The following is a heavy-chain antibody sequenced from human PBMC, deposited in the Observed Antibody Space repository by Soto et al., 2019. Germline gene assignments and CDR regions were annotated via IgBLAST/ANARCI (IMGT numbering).Heavy chain of an antibody. V-gene: IGHV1-3*01. CDR2: INAGNGNT. J-gene: IGHJ6*03. D-gene: IGHD4-17*01. Sequence: QVQLVQSGAEVKKPGASVKVSCKASGYTFTSYAMHWVRQAPGQRLEWMGWINAGNGNTKYSQKFQGRVTITRDTSASTAYMELSSLRSVDTAVYYCARDLGTTVTLYYYYYMDVWGKGTTVTVSS. CDR3: ARDLGTTVTLYYYYYMDV. CDR1: GYTFTSYA.